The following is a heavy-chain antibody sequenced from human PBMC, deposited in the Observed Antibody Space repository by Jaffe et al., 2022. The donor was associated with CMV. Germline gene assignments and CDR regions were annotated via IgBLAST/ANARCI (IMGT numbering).Heavy chain of an antibody. J-gene: IGHJ4*02. V-gene: IGHV4-34*01. Sequence: QVQLQQWGAGLLKPSETLSLTCAVYGGSFSGYYWSWIRQPPGKGLEWIGEINHSGSTNYNPSLKSRVTISVDTSKNQFSLKLSSVTAADTAVYYCARGAGRFGEPRWGGSDYWGQGTLVTVSS. CDR2: INHSGST. CDR3: ARGAGRFGEPRWGGSDY. D-gene: IGHD3-10*01. CDR1: GGSFSGYY.